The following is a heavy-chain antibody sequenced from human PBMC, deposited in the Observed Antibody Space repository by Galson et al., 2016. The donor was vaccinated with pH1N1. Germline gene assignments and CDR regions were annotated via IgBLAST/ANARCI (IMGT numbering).Heavy chain of an antibody. CDR2: VNEEGIEE. Sequence: SLRLSCAGSGFNFSNHWMAWVRQAPGKGLEWVAYVNEEGIEENYIDSVTGRFIITRDNAKKSVFLQMYSLRGDDTAVYYCARVQVSAFFSMDHWGQGALVTVSS. J-gene: IGHJ4*02. V-gene: IGHV3-7*03. CDR3: ARVQVSAFFSMDH. D-gene: IGHD2-8*01. CDR1: GFNFSNHW.